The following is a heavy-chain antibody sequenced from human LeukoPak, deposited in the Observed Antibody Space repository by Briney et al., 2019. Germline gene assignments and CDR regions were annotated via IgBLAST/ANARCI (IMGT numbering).Heavy chain of an antibody. CDR3: ARDGLSDY. CDR1: GFTFSSYS. Sequence: GGSLRLSCAASGFTFSSYSMNWVRQAPGKGLEWVSYISSSSSTIYYADSVKGRFTISRDNAKNSLYLQMNSLRAEDTAVYYCARDGLSDYWGQGTMVTVSS. CDR2: ISSSSSTI. V-gene: IGHV3-48*04. J-gene: IGHJ4*02.